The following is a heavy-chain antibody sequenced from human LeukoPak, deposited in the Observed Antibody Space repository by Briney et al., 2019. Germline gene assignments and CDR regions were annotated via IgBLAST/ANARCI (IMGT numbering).Heavy chain of an antibody. V-gene: IGHV1-46*01. D-gene: IGHD6-19*01. Sequence: GASVKVSCKASGYTFTSYYMHWVRQAPGQGLEWMGIINPSGGSTSYAQKFQGRVTMTRDMSTSTVYMELSSLRSEDTAVYYCARGYSSGWSGVYWFDPWGQGTLVTVSS. CDR1: GYTFTSYY. CDR3: ARGYSSGWSGVYWFDP. CDR2: INPSGGST. J-gene: IGHJ5*02.